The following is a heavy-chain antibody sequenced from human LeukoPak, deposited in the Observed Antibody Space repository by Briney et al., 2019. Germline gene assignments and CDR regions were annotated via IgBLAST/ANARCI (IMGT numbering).Heavy chain of an antibody. CDR1: GFTYSSYG. CDR2: ISYEEINK. Sequence: SLRLSCAASGFTYSSYGMQRVRPAPGKGLEGVAVISYEEINKYYADSVKGRFTISRDNSKNTLYLQMNSLRAQDTAVYYCAKEGDLQLWSYYFDYWGQGTLVTVSS. CDR3: AKEGDLQLWSYYFDY. D-gene: IGHD5-18*01. V-gene: IGHV3-30*18. J-gene: IGHJ4*02.